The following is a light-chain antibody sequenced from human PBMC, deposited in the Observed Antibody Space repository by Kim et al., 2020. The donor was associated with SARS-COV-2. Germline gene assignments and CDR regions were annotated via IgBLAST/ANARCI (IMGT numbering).Light chain of an antibody. CDR2: RDN. Sequence: QSALTQPPSASGTPGQRVTISCSGSSSNIGSNSVSWYQQFPGAAPKLLIYRDNQRPSGVPDRLSGSKSGTSASLAISGLRSEDEAGYYCATWDGSLSGRVFGGGTQLTVL. J-gene: IGLJ3*02. V-gene: IGLV1-47*01. CDR1: SSNIGSNS. CDR3: ATWDGSLSGRV.